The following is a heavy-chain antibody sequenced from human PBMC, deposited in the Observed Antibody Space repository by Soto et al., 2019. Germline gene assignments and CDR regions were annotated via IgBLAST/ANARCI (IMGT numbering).Heavy chain of an antibody. V-gene: IGHV4-38-2*02. CDR3: VRDIISGSSRLHWFDT. Sequence: PSETLSLTCAVSGYSIRRGYYWGWIRQSPGKGLEWIGSIYHSGNTYHNPSLRSRLTISVDTSMNQFSLNLRSVTAADTAVYYCVRDIISGSSRLHWFDTWGQGTLVTVSS. J-gene: IGHJ5*02. CDR1: GYSIRRGYY. D-gene: IGHD3-16*01. CDR2: IYHSGNT.